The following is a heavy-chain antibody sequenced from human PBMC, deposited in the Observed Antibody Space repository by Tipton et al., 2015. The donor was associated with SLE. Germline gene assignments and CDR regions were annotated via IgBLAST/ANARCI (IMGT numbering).Heavy chain of an antibody. CDR1: GGSISSGKYY. D-gene: IGHD5-24*01. CDR2: IHYNGNT. CDR3: ARKVNGQRWLQWGAFDI. Sequence: TLSLTCTVSGGSISSGKYYWSWIRQHPGKGLEWIAYIHYNGNTYYNPSLKSRVTISIDASKNQFSLKLSSVTAADTAVYSCARKVNGQRWLQWGAFDIWGQGTMVTVSS. J-gene: IGHJ3*02. V-gene: IGHV4-31*03.